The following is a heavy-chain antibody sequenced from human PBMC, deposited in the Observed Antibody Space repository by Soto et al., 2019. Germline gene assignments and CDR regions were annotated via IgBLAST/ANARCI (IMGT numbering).Heavy chain of an antibody. CDR3: ARAVEGLPLGELSFRLDP. J-gene: IGHJ5*02. CDR2: IYYSGST. Sequence: QLQLQESGPGLVKPSETLSLTCTVSGGSISSSSYYWGWIRQPPGKGLEWIGSIYYSGSTYYNPSLKSRVTISVDTSKNQFSLKLSSVTAADTAVYYCARAVEGLPLGELSFRLDPWGQGTLVTVSS. D-gene: IGHD3-16*02. V-gene: IGHV4-39*01. CDR1: GGSISSSSYY.